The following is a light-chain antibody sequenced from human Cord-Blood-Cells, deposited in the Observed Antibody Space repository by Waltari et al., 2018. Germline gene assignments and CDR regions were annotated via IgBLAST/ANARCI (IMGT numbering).Light chain of an antibody. J-gene: IGKJ1*01. CDR2: DAS. Sequence: IVLTLSPATLSLSPGERATLTCRASQSFSSYLAWYQQKPGQAPRLLIYDASNRATGIPARFSGSGSGTKFTLPISSLVPQEFAVYYCQQRSNWTPWTFGQGTKVEIK. CDR3: QQRSNWTPWT. V-gene: IGKV3-11*01. CDR1: QSFSSY.